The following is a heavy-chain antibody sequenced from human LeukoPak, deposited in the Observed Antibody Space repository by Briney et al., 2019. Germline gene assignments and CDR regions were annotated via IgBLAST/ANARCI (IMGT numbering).Heavy chain of an antibody. J-gene: IGHJ4*02. Sequence: PGGSLRLSCAASGFTFSSYGMHWVRQAPGKGLEWVAVIWYDGSNKYYADSVKGRFTISRDNSKNTLYLQMNSLRAEDTAVYYCARDWGPGSSFDYWGQGTLVTVSS. CDR2: IWYDGSNK. V-gene: IGHV3-33*01. CDR1: GFTFSSYG. D-gene: IGHD3-10*01. CDR3: ARDWGPGSSFDY.